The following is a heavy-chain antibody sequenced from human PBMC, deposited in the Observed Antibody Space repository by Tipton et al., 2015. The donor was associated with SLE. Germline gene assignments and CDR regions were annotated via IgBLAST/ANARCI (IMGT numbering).Heavy chain of an antibody. D-gene: IGHD1-1*01. CDR3: AREGVTTRRAYYYYYMDV. CDR1: GFSISSGYY. CDR2: IYSRGST. J-gene: IGHJ6*03. Sequence: TLSLTCDVSGFSISSGYYWGYIRQPPGEGLEWIGRIYSRGSTNYNPSLMSRVTISLDTSKNQFSLGLSSVTAADTAVYYCAREGVTTRRAYYYYYMDVWGKGTTVTISS. V-gene: IGHV4-38-2*02.